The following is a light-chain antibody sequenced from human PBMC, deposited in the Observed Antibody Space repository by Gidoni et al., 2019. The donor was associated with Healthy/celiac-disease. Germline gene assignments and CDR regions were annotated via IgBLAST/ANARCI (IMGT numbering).Light chain of an antibody. J-gene: IGLJ1*01. CDR1: SSDVGGYNY. CDR3: NSYTSSSTLV. CDR2: DVS. V-gene: IGLV2-14*03. Sequence: QSALTQPAPVSRSPGQSITISCTGTSSDVGGYNYVSWYQQHPGKAPKLMIYDVSNRPSAVSTRFSGSKSGNTASLTISGLPAEDEADYHCNSYTSSSTLVFGTGPKVTVL.